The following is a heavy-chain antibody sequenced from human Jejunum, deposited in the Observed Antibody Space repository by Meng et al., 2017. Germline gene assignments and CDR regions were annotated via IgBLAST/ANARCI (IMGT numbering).Heavy chain of an antibody. D-gene: IGHD3-10*01. CDR2: IFYSGNT. Sequence: PQAAGPGLVKASETLSLPCNVSGVSLSGHDWSWIRQPPGKGLEWIGHIFYSGNTNYNPALKSRVTISVDTSENRFSLQLHSVTAADTAVYYCASAGSSGWNWYFGLWGRGTLVTVSS. V-gene: IGHV4-59*11. CDR3: ASAGSSGWNWYFGL. CDR1: GVSLSGHD. J-gene: IGHJ2*01.